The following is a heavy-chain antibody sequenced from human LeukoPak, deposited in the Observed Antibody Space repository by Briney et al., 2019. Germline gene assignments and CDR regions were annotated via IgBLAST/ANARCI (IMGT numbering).Heavy chain of an antibody. Sequence: GGSLRLSCVASGFTVRRNYMSWVRQAPGKGLEWVSIIYSDGNTYYADSVKGRFTISRDISKNTLYLQMNSLRAEDTAIYYCAKVLGYGDSSYWYFDLWGRGTLVTVSS. CDR3: AKVLGYGDSSYWYFDL. J-gene: IGHJ2*01. V-gene: IGHV3-66*01. D-gene: IGHD3-22*01. CDR1: GFTVRRNY. CDR2: IYSDGNT.